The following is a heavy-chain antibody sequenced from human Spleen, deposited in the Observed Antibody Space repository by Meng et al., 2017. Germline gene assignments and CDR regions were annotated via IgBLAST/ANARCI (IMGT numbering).Heavy chain of an antibody. J-gene: IGHJ6*02. CDR3: ASDSSRFRPKAPYYYYGMDV. CDR1: GFIFSDYS. Sequence: GESLKISCAASGFIFSDYSMNWVRQAPGKGLEWVSSISSSSGYIYYADSVKGRFTISRDNAKKSLYLQMNSLRAEDTAVYYCASDSSRFRPKAPYYYYGMDVWGQGTTVTVSS. CDR2: ISSSSGYI. V-gene: IGHV3-21*01. D-gene: IGHD3-16*01.